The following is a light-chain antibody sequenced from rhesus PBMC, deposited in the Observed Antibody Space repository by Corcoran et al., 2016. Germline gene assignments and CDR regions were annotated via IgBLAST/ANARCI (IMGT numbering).Light chain of an antibody. Sequence: DIQMTQSPSSLSASVGDTVTITCRASQSINSWLAWYQQSPGKAPKLLIYEVSTLESGVSSRFSGGGSGTDFTLTISSLQSEEFATYYCQQYNSSPLTFGGGTKV. CDR3: QQYNSSPLT. V-gene: IGKV1-22*01. J-gene: IGKJ4*01. CDR2: EVS. CDR1: QSINSW.